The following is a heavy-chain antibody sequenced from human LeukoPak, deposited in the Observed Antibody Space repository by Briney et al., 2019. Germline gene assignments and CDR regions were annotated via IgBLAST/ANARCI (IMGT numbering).Heavy chain of an antibody. J-gene: IGHJ4*02. Sequence: GGSLRLSCAASGFTFSSYEMNWVRQAPGKGLEWVSYINSRGNTMNYADSVKGRFTISRDNAKNSLYLQMNSLRAEDTAVYYCASTGNYYFHYWGQGTLVTVSS. CDR1: GFTFSSYE. CDR2: INSRGNTM. CDR3: ASTGNYYFHY. D-gene: IGHD1-14*01. V-gene: IGHV3-48*03.